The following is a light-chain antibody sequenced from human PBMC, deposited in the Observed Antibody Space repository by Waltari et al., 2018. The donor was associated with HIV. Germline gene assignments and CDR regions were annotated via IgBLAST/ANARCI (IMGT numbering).Light chain of an antibody. V-gene: IGKV1-12*01. Sequence: DIEMTQSPSAVSASVGERVIISCRASQAVGTDVAWYHMRPGRALRLFIYDASRLEGGVSSRFSGSGFGTDFVFIIASLQSEDAWLYFCQQANTFPHTFGQGTKVEV. CDR3: QQANTFPHT. J-gene: IGKJ2*01. CDR2: DAS. CDR1: QAVGTD.